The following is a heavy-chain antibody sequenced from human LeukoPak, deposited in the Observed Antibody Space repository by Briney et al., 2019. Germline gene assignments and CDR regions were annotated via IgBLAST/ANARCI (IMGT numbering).Heavy chain of an antibody. V-gene: IGHV3-7*01. CDR3: ARDGHYDILTGYFDY. D-gene: IGHD3-9*01. CDR1: GFTFSSYW. J-gene: IGHJ4*02. Sequence: PGGSLRLSCAASGFTFSSYWMSWVRQAPGKGLEWVANIKQDGSEKYYVDSVKGRFTISRDNAKNSLYLQMNSLRAEDTAVYYCARDGHYDILTGYFDYGGQGTLVTVSS. CDR2: IKQDGSEK.